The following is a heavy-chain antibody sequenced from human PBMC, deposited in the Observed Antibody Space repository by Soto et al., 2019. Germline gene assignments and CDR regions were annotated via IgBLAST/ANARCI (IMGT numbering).Heavy chain of an antibody. D-gene: IGHD1-7*01. CDR2: IYYSGST. CDR3: ARGELLYP. V-gene: IGHV4-31*02. J-gene: IGHJ5*02. CDR1: GFTFSSYA. Sequence: VQLLESGGGLVQPGGSLRLSCAASGFTFSSYAMSWVRQAPGKGLEWIGYIYYSGSTYYNPSLKSRVTISVDTSKNQFSLKLSSVTAADTAVYYCARGELLYPWGQGTLVTVSS.